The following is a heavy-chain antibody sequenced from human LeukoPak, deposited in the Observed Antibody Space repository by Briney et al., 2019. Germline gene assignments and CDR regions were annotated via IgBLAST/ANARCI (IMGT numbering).Heavy chain of an antibody. V-gene: IGHV6-1*01. J-gene: IGHJ6*03. CDR3: ARGRVTTIANYYYYYIDV. D-gene: IGHD4-17*01. CDR1: GDSVSSNSAA. Sequence: SQTLSLTCAISGDSVSSNSAAWTWIRQSPSRGLEWLGRTYYRSKWYNDYEVSVQSRITINPDTSKNQFSLQLNSVAPEDTAVYYCARGRVTTIANYYYYYIDVWGKGTTVTVSS. CDR2: TYYRSKWYN.